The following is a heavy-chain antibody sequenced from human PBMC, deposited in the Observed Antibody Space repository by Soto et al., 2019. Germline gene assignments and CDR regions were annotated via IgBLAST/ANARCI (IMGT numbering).Heavy chain of an antibody. Sequence: QVQLVQSGAEVKKPGASVKVSCKASGYTFTSYAMHWVRQAPGQRLEWMGWINAGNGNTKYAQKFKGRVTITRDTSASTAYMELSSLRSEDTAVYYCAAARCIYNWFDPWGQGTMVTVSS. V-gene: IGHV1-3*01. J-gene: IGHJ5*02. CDR2: INAGNGNT. CDR1: GYTFTSYA. CDR3: AAARCIYNWFDP. D-gene: IGHD6-6*01.